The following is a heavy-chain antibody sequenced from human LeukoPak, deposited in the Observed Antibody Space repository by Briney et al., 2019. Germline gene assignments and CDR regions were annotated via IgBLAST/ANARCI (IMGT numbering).Heavy chain of an antibody. V-gene: IGHV4-34*01. CDR1: GGSFSGYY. CDR2: INHSGST. Sequence: PSETLSLTCAVYGGSFSGYYWSWIRQPPGKGLEWIGEINHSGSTNYNPSLKSRVTISVDTSKNQFSLKLSSVTAADTAVYYCVRDFRSADYWGQGTLVTVSS. CDR3: VRDFRSADY. J-gene: IGHJ4*02.